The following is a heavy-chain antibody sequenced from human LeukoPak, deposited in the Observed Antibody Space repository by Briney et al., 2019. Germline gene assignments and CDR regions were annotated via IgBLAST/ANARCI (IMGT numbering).Heavy chain of an antibody. CDR1: RGSISSYGYY. V-gene: IGHV4-39*07. J-gene: IGHJ4*02. Sequence: PSETLSLTCTVSRGSISSYGYYWGWIRQPPGRGLEWIGYIYHSGSTYYNPSLKSRVTISVDRSKNQFSLKLSSVTAADTAVYYCARDLTGDGDYWGQGTLVTVSS. D-gene: IGHD7-27*01. CDR2: IYHSGST. CDR3: ARDLTGDGDY.